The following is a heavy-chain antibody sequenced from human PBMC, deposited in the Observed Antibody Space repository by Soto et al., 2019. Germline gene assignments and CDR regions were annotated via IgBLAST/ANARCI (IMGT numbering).Heavy chain of an antibody. Sequence: SETLSLTCTVSGGSISSYYWSWIRQPPGKGLEWIGYIYYSGSTNYNPSLKSRVTISVDTSKNQFSLKLSSVTAADTAVYYCARTSGYDFYFDYWGRGTLVTVSS. J-gene: IGHJ4*02. CDR2: IYYSGST. V-gene: IGHV4-59*08. CDR1: GGSISSYY. D-gene: IGHD5-12*01. CDR3: ARTSGYDFYFDY.